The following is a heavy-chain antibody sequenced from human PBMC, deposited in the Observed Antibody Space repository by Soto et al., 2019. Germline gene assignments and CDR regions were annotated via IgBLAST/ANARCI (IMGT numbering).Heavy chain of an antibody. D-gene: IGHD5-18*01. CDR2: ISGSGGST. CDR1: GFTFSSYA. J-gene: IGHJ4*02. CDR3: PKWGQLWYYFDY. Sequence: EVQLLESGGGLVQPGGCLRLSCAASGFTFSSYAMSWVRQARGKGLEWVSAISGSGGSTYYADSVKGRFTISRDNSKNPLYLQMNSLRAEDTAVYYCPKWGQLWYYFDYWGQGTLVTLSS. V-gene: IGHV3-23*01.